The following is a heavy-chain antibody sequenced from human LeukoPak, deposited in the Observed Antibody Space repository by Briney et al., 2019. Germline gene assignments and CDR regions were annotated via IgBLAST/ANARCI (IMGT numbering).Heavy chain of an antibody. V-gene: IGHV3-30*02. Sequence: GSLRLSCAASGFPFNIYGIHRVRQGPGKGLEGVAFIRYEGSNKYYADSVKGRFTISRDNSKNTLYLQMNSLRAEDTAVYYCAKARYSYALTDAFDIWGQGTMVTVSS. D-gene: IGHD5-18*01. CDR3: AKARYSYALTDAFDI. CDR1: GFPFNIYG. J-gene: IGHJ3*02. CDR2: IRYEGSNK.